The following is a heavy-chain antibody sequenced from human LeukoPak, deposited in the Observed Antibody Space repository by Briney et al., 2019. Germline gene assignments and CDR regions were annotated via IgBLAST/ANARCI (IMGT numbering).Heavy chain of an antibody. V-gene: IGHV3-23*01. CDR3: AKDYDSSGYPWVFDY. J-gene: IGHJ4*02. CDR1: GFTFSSYA. D-gene: IGHD3-22*01. Sequence: GGSLRLSCAASGFTFSSYAMSWVRQAPGKGLEWVSANSGSGGSTYYADSVKGRFTISRDNSKNTLYLQMNSLRAEDTAVYYCAKDYDSSGYPWVFDYWGQGTLVTVSS. CDR2: NSGSGGST.